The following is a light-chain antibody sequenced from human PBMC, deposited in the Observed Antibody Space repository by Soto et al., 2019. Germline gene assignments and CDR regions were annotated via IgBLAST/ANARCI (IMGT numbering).Light chain of an antibody. Sequence: DIQMTQSPSTLSGSVGDRVTITCRASQTISSWLAWYQQKPGKAPKLLIYKAYTLKSGVPSRFSDSRSGTEFTLTISSLQTDDFANYYCQHYNSYSEAYGQGTKVELK. J-gene: IGKJ1*01. CDR1: QTISSW. CDR3: QHYNSYSEA. CDR2: KAY. V-gene: IGKV1-5*03.